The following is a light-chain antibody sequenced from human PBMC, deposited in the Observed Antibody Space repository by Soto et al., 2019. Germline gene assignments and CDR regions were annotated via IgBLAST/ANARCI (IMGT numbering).Light chain of an antibody. V-gene: IGLV1-40*01. CDR1: SSNIGAGYD. J-gene: IGLJ2*01. Sequence: QSVLTQPPSVSGAPGQRVTISCTWSSSNIGAGYDVQWYQQLPGAAPRLLIFGNTNRPSGVPDRFSGSRSGTSASLAISGLQAEDEADYYCQSYDISLSVSVVFGGGTKLTVL. CDR3: QSYDISLSVSVV. CDR2: GNT.